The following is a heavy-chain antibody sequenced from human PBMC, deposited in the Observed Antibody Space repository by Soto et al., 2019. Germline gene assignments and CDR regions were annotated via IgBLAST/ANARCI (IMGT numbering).Heavy chain of an antibody. CDR3: AGVRGYCTNGVCQEPDP. Sequence: QVQLVESGGGVVQPGRSLRLSCAASGFTFSSRAMHWVRQAPGKGLEWVTVISYDGSNKYYADSVKGRFTISRDNSKNTLYLQMNSLRAEDTAVYYCAGVRGYCTNGVCQEPDPWGQGTLVTVSS. J-gene: IGHJ5*02. CDR2: ISYDGSNK. D-gene: IGHD2-8*01. CDR1: GFTFSSRA. V-gene: IGHV3-30*04.